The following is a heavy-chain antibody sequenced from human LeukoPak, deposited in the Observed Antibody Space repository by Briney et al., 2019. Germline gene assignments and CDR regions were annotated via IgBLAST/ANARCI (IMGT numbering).Heavy chain of an antibody. CDR1: GGTLSSYA. Sequence: GASVKVSCKASGGTLSSYAISWVRQAPGQGLEWMGGIIPIFGTANYAQKFQGRVTITADESTSTDYMELSSLRSEDTAVYYCARGGGGYSYGKYYYYYYMDVWGKGATVTVSS. V-gene: IGHV1-69*13. CDR2: IIPIFGTA. J-gene: IGHJ6*03. CDR3: ARGGGGYSYGKYYYYYYMDV. D-gene: IGHD5-18*01.